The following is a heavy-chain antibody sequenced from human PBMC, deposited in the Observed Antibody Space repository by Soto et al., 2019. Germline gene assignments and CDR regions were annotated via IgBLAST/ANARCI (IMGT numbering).Heavy chain of an antibody. Sequence: GGSLRLSCAASGFTFSSYAMHWVRQAPGKGLEWVAVISYDGSNKYYADSVKGRFTISRDNSKNTLYLQMNSLRAEDTAVYYCARVPGIAVADYFRYWGQGTLVTVSS. V-gene: IGHV3-30-3*01. D-gene: IGHD6-19*01. CDR1: GFTFSSYA. CDR2: ISYDGSNK. J-gene: IGHJ4*02. CDR3: ARVPGIAVADYFRY.